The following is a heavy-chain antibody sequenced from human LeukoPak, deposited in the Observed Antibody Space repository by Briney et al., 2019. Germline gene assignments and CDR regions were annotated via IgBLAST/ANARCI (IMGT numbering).Heavy chain of an antibody. Sequence: ASVKVSCKASGYTFTSYGISWVRQAPGQGLEWMGWINPNSGGTNYAQKFQGRVTMTRDTSISTAYMELSRLRSDDTAVYYCARDLDGDYVTFDYWGQGTLVTVSS. CDR3: ARDLDGDYVTFDY. CDR2: INPNSGGT. CDR1: GYTFTSYG. J-gene: IGHJ4*02. D-gene: IGHD4-17*01. V-gene: IGHV1-2*02.